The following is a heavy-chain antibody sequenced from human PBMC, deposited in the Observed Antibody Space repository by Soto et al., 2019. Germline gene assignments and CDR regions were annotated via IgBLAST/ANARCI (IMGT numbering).Heavy chain of an antibody. D-gene: IGHD1-26*01. CDR3: ARDRWDPHPGPYYYYGMDV. CDR2: ISAYNGNT. V-gene: IGHV1-18*01. J-gene: IGHJ6*02. CDR1: GYTFTSYG. Sequence: GASVKVSCKASGYTFTSYGISWVRQAPGQGLEWMGWISAYNGNTNYAQKLQGRVTMTTDTSTSTAYMELRSLRSDDTAVYYCARDRWDPHPGPYYYYGMDVWGQGTTVTVSS.